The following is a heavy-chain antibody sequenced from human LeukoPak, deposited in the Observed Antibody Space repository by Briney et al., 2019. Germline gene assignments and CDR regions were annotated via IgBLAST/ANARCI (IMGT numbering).Heavy chain of an antibody. J-gene: IGHJ6*02. CDR1: GYTFTSYG. D-gene: IGHD3-10*01. CDR2: ISAYNGNT. Sequence: ASVKVSCKASGYTFTSYGISWVRQASGQGLEWMGWISAYNGNTNYAQKLQGRVTMTTDTSTSTAYMELRSLRSDDTAVYYCARGPYYYGSGSYPNIDYYGMDVWGQGTTVTVSS. V-gene: IGHV1-18*01. CDR3: ARGPYYYGSGSYPNIDYYGMDV.